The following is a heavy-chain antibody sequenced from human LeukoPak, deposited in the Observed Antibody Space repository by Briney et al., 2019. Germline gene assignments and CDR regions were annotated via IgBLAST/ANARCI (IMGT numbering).Heavy chain of an antibody. CDR2: ISGSGGGT. CDR3: ARDYYFDY. J-gene: IGHJ4*02. V-gene: IGHV3-23*01. Sequence: GGSLRLSCAASGFXFSTYAMTWVRQAPGKGLEWVSAISGSGGGTYYADSVKGRFTISRDNSKNTLYLQMNSLRAEDAAVYYCARDYYFDYWGQGTLVTVSS. CDR1: GFXFSTYA.